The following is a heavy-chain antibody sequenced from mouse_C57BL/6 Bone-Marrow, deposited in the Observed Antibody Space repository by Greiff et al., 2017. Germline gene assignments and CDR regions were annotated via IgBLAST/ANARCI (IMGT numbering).Heavy chain of an antibody. J-gene: IGHJ3*01. CDR1: GFTFSDYG. Sequence: EVQVVESGGGLVKPGGSLKLSCAASGFTFSDYGMHWVRQAPEKGLEWVAYISSGSSTIDYADTVKGRFTISRDNAKNTLFLQMTSLRSEDTAMYYCARGTGSPFAYWGQGTLVTVSA. V-gene: IGHV5-17*01. D-gene: IGHD4-1*01. CDR2: ISSGSSTI. CDR3: ARGTGSPFAY.